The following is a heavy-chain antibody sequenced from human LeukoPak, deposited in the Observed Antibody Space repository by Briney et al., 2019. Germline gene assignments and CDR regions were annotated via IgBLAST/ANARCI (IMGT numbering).Heavy chain of an antibody. J-gene: IGHJ4*02. CDR1: GFTVSSNY. V-gene: IGHV3-53*01. CDR2: IYSGGIT. Sequence: GGSLRLSCAASGFTVSSNYMSWVRQAPGKGLEWVSLIYSGGITYYADSVKGRFTISRDNSKNTLYLQMNSLRAEDTAVYYCAREDGGWGAFDYWGQGTLVTVSS. CDR3: AREDGGWGAFDY. D-gene: IGHD1-26*01.